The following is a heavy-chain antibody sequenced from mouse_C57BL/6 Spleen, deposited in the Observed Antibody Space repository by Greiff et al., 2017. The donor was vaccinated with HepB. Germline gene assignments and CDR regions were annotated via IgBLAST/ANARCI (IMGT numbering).Heavy chain of an antibody. CDR2: IYPGSGST. V-gene: IGHV1-55*01. CDR1: GYTFTSYW. CDR3: AREAYYYGSSFDY. D-gene: IGHD1-1*01. Sequence: VQLQQSGAELVKPGASVKMSCKASGYTFTSYWITWVKQRPGQGLEWIGDIYPGSGSTNYNEKFKSKATLTVDTSSSTAYMQLSSLTSEDSAVYYCAREAYYYGSSFDYWGQGTTLTVSS. J-gene: IGHJ2*01.